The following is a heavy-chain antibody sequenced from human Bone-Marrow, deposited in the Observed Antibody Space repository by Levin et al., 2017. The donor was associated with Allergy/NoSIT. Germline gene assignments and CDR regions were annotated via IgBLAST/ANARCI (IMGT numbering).Heavy chain of an antibody. CDR3: ARDAAAGTTSGWLDP. V-gene: IGHV3-30-3*01. CDR1: GFTFRIHA. Sequence: GGSLRLSCAASGFTFRIHAMHWVRQAPGRGLEWVAVISYDGTYKFYAESVKGRFTISRDNSDNTLYLQMNSLTVEDTALYYCARDAAAGTTSGWLDPWGQGTLVTVSS. D-gene: IGHD1-7*01. J-gene: IGHJ5*02. CDR2: ISYDGTYK.